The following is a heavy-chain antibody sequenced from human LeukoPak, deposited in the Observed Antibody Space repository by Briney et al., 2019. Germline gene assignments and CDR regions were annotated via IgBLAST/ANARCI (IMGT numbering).Heavy chain of an antibody. CDR1: GFTFSSYA. J-gene: IGHJ3*02. D-gene: IGHD3-10*01. V-gene: IGHV3-30-3*01. CDR3: ARDGNYYGSGSYYAFDI. Sequence: GGSLRLSCAASGFTFSSYAMSWVRQAPGKGLEWVAVISYDGSNKYYADSVKGRFTISRDNSKNTLYLQMNSLRAEDTAVYYCARDGNYYGSGSYYAFDIWGQGTMVTVSS. CDR2: ISYDGSNK.